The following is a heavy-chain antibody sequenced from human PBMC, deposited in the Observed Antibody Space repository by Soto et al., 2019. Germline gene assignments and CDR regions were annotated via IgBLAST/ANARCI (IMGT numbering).Heavy chain of an antibody. CDR2: ISSSSSNI. CDR3: AREDYAGASPRFDY. D-gene: IGHD4-17*01. Sequence: EMQLVESGGGLVKPGGSLRLSCAASGFIFSSYTMTWVRQAPGKGLEWVSSISSSSSNIEYADSVKGRFSVSRDNANNSLFLQINSLRAEDTAVYYCAREDYAGASPRFDYWGLGALVTVSS. J-gene: IGHJ4*02. CDR1: GFIFSSYT. V-gene: IGHV3-21*01.